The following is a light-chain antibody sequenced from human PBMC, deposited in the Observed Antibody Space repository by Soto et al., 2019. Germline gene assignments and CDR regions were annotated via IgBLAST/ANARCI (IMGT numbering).Light chain of an antibody. CDR2: DAS. Sequence: DILMTQSPSSLSASIGDRVTITCRASENIRHYLSWYQQNPGKAPKLLIYDASSLQSGVPSRFSGSGSGTDFTLTISSLQPGDFATYYCQHTYSTVSQWTFGHGTKV. CDR3: QHTYSTVSQWT. J-gene: IGKJ1*01. V-gene: IGKV1-39*01. CDR1: ENIRHY.